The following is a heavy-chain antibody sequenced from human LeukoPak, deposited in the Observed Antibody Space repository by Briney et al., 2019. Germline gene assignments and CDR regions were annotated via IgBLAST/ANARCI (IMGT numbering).Heavy chain of an antibody. J-gene: IGHJ4*02. CDR1: GFTFSSYW. Sequence: GGSLRLSCAASGFTFSSYWMHWVRHAPGKGLVWVSRINSDGSSTNYADSVKGRFTISRDNAKSTLYLQMNSLRTEDTAVYYCTRGWTGESCWGQGTLVTVSS. CDR3: TRGWTGESC. D-gene: IGHD3-10*01. V-gene: IGHV3-74*01. CDR2: INSDGSST.